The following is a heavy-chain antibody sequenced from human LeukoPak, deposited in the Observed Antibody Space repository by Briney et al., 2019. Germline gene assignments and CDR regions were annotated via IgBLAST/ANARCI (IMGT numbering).Heavy chain of an antibody. D-gene: IGHD5-18*01. J-gene: IGHJ6*03. CDR2: INPNSGGT. CDR1: GYTFTGYY. CDR3: ARGGGFSYGDRYYYYYMDV. Sequence: ASVKVSCKASGYTFTGYYMHWVRQAPGQGLEWMGWINPNSGGTNYAKKFQGRVTMTRDTSISTAYMELNRLRSGDTAVYYCARGGGFSYGDRYYYYYMDVWGKGTTVTISS. V-gene: IGHV1-2*02.